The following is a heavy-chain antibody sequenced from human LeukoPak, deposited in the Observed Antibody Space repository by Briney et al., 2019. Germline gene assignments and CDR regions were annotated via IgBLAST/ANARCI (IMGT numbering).Heavy chain of an antibody. CDR2: INQDGTKR. Sequence: SGGSLRLSRAASGFTFSGYWMNWVRQAPGKGLERVANINQDGTKRNYLDSVRGRFTISRDNAENSVYLQMNRLRAEDTAVYYCARDGDYDYIWGSYRFEDWGQGILVTVSS. J-gene: IGHJ4*02. D-gene: IGHD3-16*02. CDR3: ARDGDYDYIWGSYRFED. V-gene: IGHV3-7*03. CDR1: GFTFSGYW.